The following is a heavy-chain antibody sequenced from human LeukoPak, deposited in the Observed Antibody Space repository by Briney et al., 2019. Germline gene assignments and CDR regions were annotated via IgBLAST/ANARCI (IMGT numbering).Heavy chain of an antibody. D-gene: IGHD1-26*01. CDR1: GFAFSSYW. V-gene: IGHV3-7*03. CDR3: ARERSMSN. CDR2: IKQDGREK. Sequence: GGSLRFSCAASGFAFSSYWMSWVRTAPGKGLEWVANIKQDGREKYHVASVKGRITISRDNAKNSLYLQMNSLRAEGTAVYYCARERSMSNWGQGTLVTVSS. J-gene: IGHJ4*02.